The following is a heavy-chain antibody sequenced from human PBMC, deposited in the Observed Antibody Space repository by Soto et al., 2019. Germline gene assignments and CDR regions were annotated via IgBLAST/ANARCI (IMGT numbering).Heavy chain of an antibody. CDR2: FDPEDGET. Sequence: ASVKVSCKVSGYTLTELSMHWVRQAPGKGLEWMGGFDPEDGETIYAQKFQCRVTMTEDTSTDTAYMELSSLRSEDTAVYYCATISVGSSSSDYWGQGTLVTVSS. D-gene: IGHD6-6*01. V-gene: IGHV1-24*01. J-gene: IGHJ4*02. CDR1: GYTLTELS. CDR3: ATISVGSSSSDY.